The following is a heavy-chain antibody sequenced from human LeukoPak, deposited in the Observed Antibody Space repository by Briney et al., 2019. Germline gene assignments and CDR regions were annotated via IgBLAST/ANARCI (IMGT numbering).Heavy chain of an antibody. CDR1: GFTFSSYW. V-gene: IGHV3-7*01. CDR2: IKQDGSEK. D-gene: IGHD2-21*02. CDR3: ARNTETAIPLPYYFDY. Sequence: PGGSLRLSCAASGFTFSSYWMSWVRQAPGKGLEWVANIKQDGSEKYYVDSVKGRFTVSRDNAKNSLHLQMNSLRAEDTAVYYCARNTETAIPLPYYFDYWGQGTLVTVSS. J-gene: IGHJ4*02.